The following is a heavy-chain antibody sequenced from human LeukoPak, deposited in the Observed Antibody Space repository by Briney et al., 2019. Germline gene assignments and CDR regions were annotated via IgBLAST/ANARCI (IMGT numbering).Heavy chain of an antibody. CDR3: TPSLYDILTGSDY. V-gene: IGHV3-73*01. CDR1: GFTFSGSA. D-gene: IGHD3-9*01. Sequence: GSLRLTCAASGFTFSGSAMHWVRQASGKGLEWVGRIRSKANSYATAYAASVKGRFTISRDDSKNTAYLQMNSLKTEDTAVYYCTPSLYDILTGSDYWGQGTLVTVSS. CDR2: IRSKANSYAT. J-gene: IGHJ4*02.